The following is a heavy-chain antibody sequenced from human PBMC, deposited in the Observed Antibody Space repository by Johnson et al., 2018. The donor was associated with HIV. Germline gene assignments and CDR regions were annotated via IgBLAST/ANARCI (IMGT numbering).Heavy chain of an antibody. Sequence: VQLVESGGGLVQPGGSLRLSCAASGFIVSSNCMTWVRQAPGKGLEWVSVIYSGGSTYYADSVKGRFTISRDSSKNTLYLQMNSLRAEDTAVYYCAREEGVGDDYGGKSAFDIWGQGTMVTVSS. V-gene: IGHV3-66*02. CDR2: IYSGGST. CDR1: GFIVSSNC. CDR3: AREEGVGDDYGGKSAFDI. D-gene: IGHD4-23*01. J-gene: IGHJ3*02.